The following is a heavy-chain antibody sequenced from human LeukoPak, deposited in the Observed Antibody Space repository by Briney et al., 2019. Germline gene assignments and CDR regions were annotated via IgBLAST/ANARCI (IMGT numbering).Heavy chain of an antibody. CDR2: INHSGST. D-gene: IGHD3-10*01. Sequence: PGGFLRLSCTASGFTFSSYGMSWIRQPPGKGLEWIGEINHSGSTNYNPSLKSRVTISVDTSKNQISLKLSSVTAADTAVYYCARGFDITMVRGVNFIDWGQGTLVTVSS. J-gene: IGHJ4*02. CDR1: GFTFSSYG. CDR3: ARGFDITMVRGVNFID. V-gene: IGHV4-34*01.